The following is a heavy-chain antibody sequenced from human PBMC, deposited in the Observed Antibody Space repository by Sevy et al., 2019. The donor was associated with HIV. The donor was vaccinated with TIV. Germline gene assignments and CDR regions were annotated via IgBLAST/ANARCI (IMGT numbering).Heavy chain of an antibody. CDR1: GFTFSSYA. Sequence: WGSLRLSCAASGFTFSSYAMHWVRQAPGKGLEWVAVISYDGSNKYYADSVKGRFTISRDNSKNTLYLQMNSLRAEDTAVYYCAKADYSNYFDYWGQGTLVTVSS. V-gene: IGHV3-30*04. CDR3: AKADYSNYFDY. D-gene: IGHD4-4*01. CDR2: ISYDGSNK. J-gene: IGHJ4*02.